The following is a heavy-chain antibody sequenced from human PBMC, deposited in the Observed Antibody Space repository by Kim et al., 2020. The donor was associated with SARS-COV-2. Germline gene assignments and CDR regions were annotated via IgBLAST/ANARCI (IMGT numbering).Heavy chain of an antibody. V-gene: IGHV3-30*18. D-gene: IGHD6-13*01. CDR2: ISYDGSNK. CDR1: GFTFSSYG. CDR3: AKEYSVSDYYYYGMDV. Sequence: GGSLRLSCAASGFTFSSYGMHWVRQAPGKGLEWVAVISYDGSNKYYADSVKGRFTISRDNSKNTLYLQMNSLRAEDTAVYYCAKEYSVSDYYYYGMDVWGQGTTVTVSS. J-gene: IGHJ6*02.